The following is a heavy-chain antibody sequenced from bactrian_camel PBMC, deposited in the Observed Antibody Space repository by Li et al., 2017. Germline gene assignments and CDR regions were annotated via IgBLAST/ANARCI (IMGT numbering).Heavy chain of an antibody. CDR3: ATPDLRF. J-gene: IGHJ6*01. CDR1: GYAYRRYC. V-gene: IGHV3S40*01. Sequence: VQLVESGGGSVQAGGSLRLSCVVTGYAYRRYCMGWFRQAPGKEREGVATTYIGGGASYYTTSVKGCFTISRDNAKDTVYLQMNALKTEDTAVYYCATPDLRFWGQGSQVTV. CDR2: TYIGGGAS.